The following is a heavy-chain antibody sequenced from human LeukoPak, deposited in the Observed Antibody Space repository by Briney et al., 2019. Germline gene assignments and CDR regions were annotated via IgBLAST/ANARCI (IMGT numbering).Heavy chain of an antibody. CDR1: GFTFSSYG. D-gene: IGHD3-10*01. J-gene: IGHJ6*02. Sequence: GGSLRLSCAASGFTFSSYGMHWVCQAPGKGLEWVAVIWYDGSNKYYADSVKGRFTISRDNSKNTLYLQMNSLRAEDTAVYYCAKGRFYYYGSGSYEMDVWGQGTTVTVSS. V-gene: IGHV3-33*06. CDR2: IWYDGSNK. CDR3: AKGRFYYYGSGSYEMDV.